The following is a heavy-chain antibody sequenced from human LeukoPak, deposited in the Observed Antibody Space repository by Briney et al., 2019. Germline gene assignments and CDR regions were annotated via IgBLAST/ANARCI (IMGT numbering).Heavy chain of an antibody. CDR3: ARFPWRDLDAFDI. CDR1: GGTFSSYA. D-gene: IGHD1-1*01. Sequence: ASVKVSCKASGGTFSSYAVSWVRQAPGQGLEWMGRIIPIFGTANYAQKFQGRVTITTDESTSTAYMELSSLRSEDTAVYYCARFPWRDLDAFDIWGQGTMVTVSS. V-gene: IGHV1-69*05. J-gene: IGHJ3*02. CDR2: IIPIFGTA.